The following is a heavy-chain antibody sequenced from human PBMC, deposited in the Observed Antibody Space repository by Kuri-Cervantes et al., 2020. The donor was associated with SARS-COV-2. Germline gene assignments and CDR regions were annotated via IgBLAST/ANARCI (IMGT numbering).Heavy chain of an antibody. CDR3: ARTQYSSSSIALDY. J-gene: IGHJ4*02. Sequence: GESLKISCAASGFTFSTYAMSWVRQAPGKGLEWVSSISSSNNYIYYAGSVKGQFTIPRDNAKNSLYLQVDSLRAEDTAVYYCARTQYSSSSIALDYLGQGTLVTVSS. D-gene: IGHD6-6*01. CDR2: ISSSNNYI. CDR1: GFTFSTYA. V-gene: IGHV3-21*01.